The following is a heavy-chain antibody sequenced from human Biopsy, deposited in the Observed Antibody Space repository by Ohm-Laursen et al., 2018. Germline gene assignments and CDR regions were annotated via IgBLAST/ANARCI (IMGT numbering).Heavy chain of an antibody. CDR3: ARAKLEPVYYYYGMDV. D-gene: IGHD1-1*01. CDR2: INTENGNT. CDR1: GYTFTSFG. V-gene: IGHV1-18*01. Sequence: ASVKVSCKASGYTFTSFGISWVRQAPGQGLEWMGWINTENGNTIYAQNLQGRVTMTADTSTSTAYMEVTSLRSDDTAVYYCARAKLEPVYYYYGMDVWGQGTTVTVSS. J-gene: IGHJ6*02.